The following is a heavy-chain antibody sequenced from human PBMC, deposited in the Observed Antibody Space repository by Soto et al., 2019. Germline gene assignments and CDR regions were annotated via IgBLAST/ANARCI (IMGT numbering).Heavy chain of an antibody. J-gene: IGHJ4*02. D-gene: IGHD2-15*01. CDR3: VRTSLVVAVATREDF. Sequence: EVQLVESGGGLGQPGESLRLSCAASGFTFSNYWMHWVRQAPGKGLVWVSRIDSDGSRITYADFVKGRFTISRDNAKNTVYLHMHSLTAEDTAVYYCVRTSLVVAVATREDFWGQGTLVTVSS. CDR2: IDSDGSRI. CDR1: GFTFSNYW. V-gene: IGHV3-74*01.